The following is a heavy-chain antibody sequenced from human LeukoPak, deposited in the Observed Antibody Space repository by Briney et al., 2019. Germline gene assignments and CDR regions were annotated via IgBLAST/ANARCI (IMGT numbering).Heavy chain of an antibody. CDR2: ISYDGSNK. CDR1: GFTFSSYA. Sequence: GGSLRLSCAASGFTFSSYAMHWVRQAPGKGLEWVAVISYDGSNKYYADSVKGRFTISRDNSKNTLYLQMNSLRAEDTAVYYCASGAVAGDYWGQGTLVTVSS. J-gene: IGHJ4*02. V-gene: IGHV3-30-3*01. CDR3: ASGAVAGDY. D-gene: IGHD6-19*01.